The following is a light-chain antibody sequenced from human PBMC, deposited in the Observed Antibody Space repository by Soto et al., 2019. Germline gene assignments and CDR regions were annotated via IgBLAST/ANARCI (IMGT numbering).Light chain of an antibody. CDR1: SSDVGAYIF. J-gene: IGLJ1*01. Sequence: QSALTQPASVSGSPGQSITISCTGTSSDVGAYIFVSWYQQYPGKAPKLMIYDITSRPSGVSNRFSGSKAGNTVSLTISGLQAEDEADYSCVSFTNSKSYVFGTGTKVTVL. CDR3: VSFTNSKSYV. V-gene: IGLV2-14*01. CDR2: DIT.